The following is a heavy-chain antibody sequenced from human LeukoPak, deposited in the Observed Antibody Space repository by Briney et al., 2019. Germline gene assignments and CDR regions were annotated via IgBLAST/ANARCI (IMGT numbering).Heavy chain of an antibody. V-gene: IGHV1-8*03. CDR3: ARAYSSSIYNYYYMDV. J-gene: IGHJ6*03. CDR2: MNPYSGNT. CDR1: GYTFTSYD. Sequence: EASVKVSCKASGYTFTSYDINWVRQATGQGLEWMGWMNPYSGNTGYAQRFQGRVTITRNTSISTAYMELSSLRSEDTAVYYCARAYSSSIYNYYYMDVWGKGTTVTVSS. D-gene: IGHD6-6*01.